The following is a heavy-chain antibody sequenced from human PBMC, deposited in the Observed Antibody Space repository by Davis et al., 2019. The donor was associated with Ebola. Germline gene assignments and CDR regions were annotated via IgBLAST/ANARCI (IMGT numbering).Heavy chain of an antibody. CDR1: GFIFSSYG. CDR3: AKGSVTIFGVAPDYYGMDV. V-gene: IGHV3-30*18. J-gene: IGHJ6*04. Sequence: GESLKISCAASGFIFSSYGMHWVRQAPGKGLEWVAVISYDGSNKYYADSVKGRFTISRDNSKNTLYLQMNSLRAEDTAVYYCAKGSVTIFGVAPDYYGMDVWGKGTTVTVSS. CDR2: ISYDGSNK. D-gene: IGHD3-3*01.